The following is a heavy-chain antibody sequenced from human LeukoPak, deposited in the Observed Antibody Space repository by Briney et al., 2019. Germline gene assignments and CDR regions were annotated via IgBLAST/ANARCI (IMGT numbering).Heavy chain of an antibody. D-gene: IGHD3-10*01. V-gene: IGHV5-51*01. J-gene: IGHJ3*02. CDR2: IYPGDSDT. CDR1: GYSFTSYW. Sequence: GESLKIPCKGSGYSFTSYWIGWVRQMPGKGLEWMGIIYPGDSDTRYSTSFQGQVTISADKSISTAYLQWSSLKASDTGMYYCARHPFGGFGEIGAFDIWGQGTMVTVSS. CDR3: ARHPFGGFGEIGAFDI.